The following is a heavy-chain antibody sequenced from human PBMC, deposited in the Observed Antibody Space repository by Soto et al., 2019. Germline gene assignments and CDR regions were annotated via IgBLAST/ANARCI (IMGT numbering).Heavy chain of an antibody. J-gene: IGHJ6*04. Sequence: PGGSLRLSCVASGFSLSDYAVNWVRQAPGKGLEWVSFISSDSRTIYYADSVEGRFTVSRDNARNSVSLQMDSLRDEDAAVYYCAKIKLGGGFFIIVAVYIMAVWGKGPRVPVP. CDR3: AKIKLGGGFFIIVAVYIMAV. CDR2: ISSDSRTI. CDR1: GFSLSDYA. D-gene: IGHD2-15*01. V-gene: IGHV3-48*02.